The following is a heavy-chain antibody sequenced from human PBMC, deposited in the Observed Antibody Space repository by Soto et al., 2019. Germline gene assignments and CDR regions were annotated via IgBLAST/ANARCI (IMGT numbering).Heavy chain of an antibody. CDR1: GYTFTSYA. CDR3: ARDPGYSYGSN. Sequence: ASVKVSCKASGYTFTSYAMHWVRQAPGQRLEWMGWINAGNGNTKYSQKFQGRVTITRDTSASTAYMELSSLRSEDTVVYYCARDPGYSYGSNWGQGTLVTVSS. J-gene: IGHJ4*02. CDR2: INAGNGNT. D-gene: IGHD5-18*01. V-gene: IGHV1-3*01.